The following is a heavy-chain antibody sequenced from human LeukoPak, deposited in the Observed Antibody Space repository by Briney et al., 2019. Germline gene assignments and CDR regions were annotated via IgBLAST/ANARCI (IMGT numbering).Heavy chain of an antibody. D-gene: IGHD3-10*01. CDR2: VSGFGGST. CDR1: GFTFNNYA. V-gene: IGHV3-23*01. Sequence: PGGSLRLSCAASGFTFNNYAMNWVCQAPGKGLEWVSNVSGFGGSTYYADSVKGRFTISRDNSKNTVFLQMNSLRAEDTAVYYCAVGLSNRGLSALGWFDPWGQGTLVTVSS. J-gene: IGHJ5*02. CDR3: AVGLSNRGLSALGWFDP.